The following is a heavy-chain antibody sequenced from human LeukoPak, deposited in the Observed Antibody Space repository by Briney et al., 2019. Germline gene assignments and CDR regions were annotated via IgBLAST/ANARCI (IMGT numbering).Heavy chain of an antibody. CDR2: IYSGGST. D-gene: IGHD2-15*01. Sequence: GGSLRLSCAASGFTVSSNYMSWARQAPGKGLEWVSVIYSGGSTYYADSVKGRFIISRDNSKNTLHLQMNSLRAEDTAVYYCAREPTQGYPAYYGMDVWGQGTTVTVSS. CDR1: GFTVSSNY. J-gene: IGHJ6*02. V-gene: IGHV3-53*01. CDR3: AREPTQGYPAYYGMDV.